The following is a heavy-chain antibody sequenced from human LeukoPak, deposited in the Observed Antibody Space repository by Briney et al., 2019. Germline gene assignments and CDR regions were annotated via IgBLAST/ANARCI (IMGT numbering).Heavy chain of an antibody. D-gene: IGHD4-11*01. CDR2: TFYRSKWYS. CDR3: ARDLRVSNSLPLDS. J-gene: IGHJ4*02. Sequence: PSQPLSLTCDISGDYASSNNAAWNWVRQSPSTCLEWLGRTFYRSKWYSDYAVSVKSRITINSDTSKNQFSLHLNSVTPEDTAVYYCARDLRVSNSLPLDSWGQGTLVTVSS. V-gene: IGHV6-1*01. CDR1: GDYASSNNAA.